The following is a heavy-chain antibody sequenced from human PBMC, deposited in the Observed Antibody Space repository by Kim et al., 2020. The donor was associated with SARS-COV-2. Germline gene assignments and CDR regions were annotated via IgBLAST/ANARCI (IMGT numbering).Heavy chain of an antibody. CDR1: GGSISSSSYY. CDR2: IYYSGST. CDR3: ARDEEHYYDSSGYYP. J-gene: IGHJ5*02. V-gene: IGHV4-39*02. Sequence: SETLSLTCTVSGGSISSSSYYWGWIRQPPGKGLEWIGSIYYSGSTYYNPSLKSRVTISVDTSKNQFSLKLSSVTAADTAVYYCARDEEHYYDSSGYYPWGQGTLVTVSS. D-gene: IGHD3-22*01.